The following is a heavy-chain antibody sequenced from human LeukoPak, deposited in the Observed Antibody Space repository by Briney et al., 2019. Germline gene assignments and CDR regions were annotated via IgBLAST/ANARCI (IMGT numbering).Heavy chain of an antibody. CDR1: GFTFSSYA. Sequence: PGGSLRLSCAASGFTFSSYAMHWVRQAPGKGLEWVSIIYSGASTYYADSVKGRFTISRHISKNTLYLQMNSLRAEDTAVYYCARGYCTNAVCPIDYWGQGTLVTVSS. CDR3: ARGYCTNAVCPIDY. V-gene: IGHV3-53*04. D-gene: IGHD2-8*01. CDR2: IYSGAST. J-gene: IGHJ4*02.